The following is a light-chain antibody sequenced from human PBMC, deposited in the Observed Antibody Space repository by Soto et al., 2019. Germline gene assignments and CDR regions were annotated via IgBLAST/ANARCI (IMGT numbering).Light chain of an antibody. Sequence: QSVLTQPASLSGSPGQSIAISCTRTSSDVGGYDFVSWYQQHPGKAPKLLIYDVTNRPSGVSTRFSGSKSGNTASLTISGLQAEDEADYFCSSYTSTSTRVFGGGTKLTVL. CDR3: SSYTSTSTRV. CDR2: DVT. J-gene: IGLJ3*02. CDR1: SSDVGGYDF. V-gene: IGLV2-14*03.